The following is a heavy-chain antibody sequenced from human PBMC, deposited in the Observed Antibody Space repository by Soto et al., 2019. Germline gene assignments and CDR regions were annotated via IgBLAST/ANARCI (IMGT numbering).Heavy chain of an antibody. Sequence: EVQLVESGGGLVQPGGSLRLSCAASGVTVSSNYMSWVRQAPGKGLEWVSVIYSGGSTYYADSVTGRFTISSDNSKNTLYLQMNSLRAEDTAVYYCARHGYNYGGGYFDYWGQGTLVTVSS. CDR3: ARHGYNYGGGYFDY. CDR2: IYSGGST. D-gene: IGHD5-18*01. V-gene: IGHV3-66*04. CDR1: GVTVSSNY. J-gene: IGHJ4*02.